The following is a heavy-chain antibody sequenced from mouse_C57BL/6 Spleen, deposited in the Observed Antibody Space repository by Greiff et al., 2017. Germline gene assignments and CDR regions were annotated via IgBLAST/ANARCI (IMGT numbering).Heavy chain of an antibody. CDR2: IHPNSGST. Sequence: QVQLQQPGAELVKPGASVKLSCKASGYTFTSYWMHWVKQRPGQGLEWIGMIHPNSGSTNYNEKFKSKATLTVDKSSSTAYMQLSSLTSEDSAVYYCARSDLITTVVDYFDYWGQGTTLTVSS. V-gene: IGHV1-64*01. CDR1: GYTFTSYW. J-gene: IGHJ2*01. D-gene: IGHD1-1*01. CDR3: ARSDLITTVVDYFDY.